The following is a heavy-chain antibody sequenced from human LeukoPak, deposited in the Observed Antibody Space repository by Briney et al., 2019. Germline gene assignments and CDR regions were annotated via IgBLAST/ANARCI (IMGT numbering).Heavy chain of an antibody. CDR2: IYYSGST. Sequence: PSETLSLTCTVSGGSISSYYWGWIRQPPGKGLEWIRSIYYSGSTYYDPSLKSRVTISVDTSKYQFSLKLSSVTAADTAVYYCARLSVWFGEFGYWGQGTLVTVSS. J-gene: IGHJ4*02. CDR3: ARLSVWFGEFGY. V-gene: IGHV4-39*01. D-gene: IGHD3-10*01. CDR1: GGSISSYY.